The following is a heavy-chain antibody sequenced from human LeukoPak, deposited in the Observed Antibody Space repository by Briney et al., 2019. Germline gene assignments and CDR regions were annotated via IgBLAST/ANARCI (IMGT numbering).Heavy chain of an antibody. CDR1: GGTFSSYA. V-gene: IGHV1-69*13. Sequence: GASVKVSCKASGGTFSSYAISWVRQAPGQGLEWMGGIIPIFGTANYAQKFQGRVTITADESTSTAYMELSSLRSEDTAVYYCARDHRGDGSGSDHFDYWGQGTLVTVSS. CDR2: IIPIFGTA. J-gene: IGHJ4*02. D-gene: IGHD3-10*01. CDR3: ARDHRGDGSGSDHFDY.